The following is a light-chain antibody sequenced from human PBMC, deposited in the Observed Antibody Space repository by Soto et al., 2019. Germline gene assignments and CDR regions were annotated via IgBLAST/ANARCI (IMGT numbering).Light chain of an antibody. CDR1: SSNIGAVYE. CDR2: ENN. Sequence: QSVLTQPPSVSEAPGQRGTISCTGSSSNIGAVYEAHWYQQVPGTAPKLLIYENNNRPSGVPDRFSGSKSGTSASLAITGLQAEDEAEYYCQSYDSSLSGYVFGTGTKLTVL. J-gene: IGLJ1*01. CDR3: QSYDSSLSGYV. V-gene: IGLV1-40*01.